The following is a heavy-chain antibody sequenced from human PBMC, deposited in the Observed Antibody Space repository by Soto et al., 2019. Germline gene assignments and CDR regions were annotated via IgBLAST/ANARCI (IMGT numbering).Heavy chain of an antibody. D-gene: IGHD6-13*01. CDR2: INHSGST. CDR1: GGSFSGCY. Sequence: PSETLSLTGAVYGGSFSGCYWSWIGQPPGKGLEWVGEINHSGSTNYNPTRKSRVTISVDTSKNQFSLKLSSVTAADTAVYYCARGFSSWYPLSLGYWGQGTLVTVSS. J-gene: IGHJ4*02. V-gene: IGHV4-34*01. CDR3: ARGFSSWYPLSLGY.